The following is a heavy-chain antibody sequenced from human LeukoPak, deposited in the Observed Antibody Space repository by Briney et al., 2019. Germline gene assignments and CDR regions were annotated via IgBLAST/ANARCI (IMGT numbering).Heavy chain of an antibody. CDR3: AKRLNWNYESSAFDI. CDR2: ISGSGGTT. CDR1: GFTFSSYA. Sequence: GGSLRLSCAASGFTFSSYAMSWVRQAPGKGLEWVSAISGSGGTTYYADSVKGRFTISRDNSKNTLYLRMNSLRAEDTAVYYCAKRLNWNYESSAFDIWGQGTMVTVSS. D-gene: IGHD1-7*01. J-gene: IGHJ3*02. V-gene: IGHV3-23*01.